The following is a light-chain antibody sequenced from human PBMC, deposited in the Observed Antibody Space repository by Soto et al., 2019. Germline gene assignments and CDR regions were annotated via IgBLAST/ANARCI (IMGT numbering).Light chain of an antibody. V-gene: IGKV1-27*01. J-gene: IGKJ3*01. CDR1: QDIRNF. Sequence: DIQMTQSPTSLSASVGDRVTITCRASQDIRNFVAWYQQKPGKAPKLLIYAASTFQSGVPSRFSGSGSGTDFTLTINRLQPEDVATYSCQKYSSVPVFGPGTKVEIK. CDR2: AAS. CDR3: QKYSSVPV.